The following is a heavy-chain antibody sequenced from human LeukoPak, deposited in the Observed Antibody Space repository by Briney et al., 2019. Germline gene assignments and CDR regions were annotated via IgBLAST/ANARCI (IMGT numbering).Heavy chain of an antibody. J-gene: IGHJ4*02. CDR2: ISYDGSNK. Sequence: GGSLRLSCAASGFTFSSYGMHWVRQAPGKGLEWVAVISYDGSNKYYADSVKGRFTISRDNSKNTLYLQMNSLRAEDTAVYYCARPRLNWNYVADYWGQGTLVTVSS. D-gene: IGHD1-7*01. CDR1: GFTFSSYG. CDR3: ARPRLNWNYVADY. V-gene: IGHV3-30*03.